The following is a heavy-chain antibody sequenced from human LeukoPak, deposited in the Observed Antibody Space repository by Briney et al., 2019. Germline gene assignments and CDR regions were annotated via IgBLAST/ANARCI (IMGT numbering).Heavy chain of an antibody. CDR2: IRAYTGNT. CDR1: GYTFANYG. CDR3: ARVYDSSGFQFDP. V-gene: IGHV1-18*01. D-gene: IGHD3-22*01. J-gene: IGHJ5*02. Sequence: ASVKVSCKASGYTFANYGINWVRQVPGQGLEWMGWIRAYTGNTKSAQKVQDRVTMTTDTSTSTAYMELRSLRSDDTAVYYCARVYDSSGFQFDPWGQGTLVTVSS.